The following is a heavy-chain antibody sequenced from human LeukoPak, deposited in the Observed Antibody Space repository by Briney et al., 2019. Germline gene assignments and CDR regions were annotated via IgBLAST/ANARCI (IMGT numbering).Heavy chain of an antibody. Sequence: GGSRRLSCAASGFTFSDYVMTWVRQGPEKGLEWVSSISGNGGSTYYADSIKGRFTISRDNSKNTLYLQMNSLRAEDTAVYYCAKYWGSGTPFDPWGQGTLVTVSS. J-gene: IGHJ5*02. V-gene: IGHV3-23*01. CDR2: ISGNGGST. CDR3: AKYWGSGTPFDP. D-gene: IGHD6-25*01. CDR1: GFTFSDYV.